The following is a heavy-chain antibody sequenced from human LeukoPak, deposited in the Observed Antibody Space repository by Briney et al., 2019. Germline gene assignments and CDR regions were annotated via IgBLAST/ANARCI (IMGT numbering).Heavy chain of an antibody. CDR1: GFTASSNY. V-gene: IGHV3-66*02. CDR3: ARASYTNDFWSGYYDFDY. D-gene: IGHD3-3*01. CDR2: IYSGGST. Sequence: GSLRLSCAASGFTASSNYMSWVRQAPGKGLEWVSVIYSGGSTYYADSVKGRFTISRDNSKNTLYLQMNSLRAEDTAVYYCARASYTNDFWSGYYDFDYWGQGTLVTVSS. J-gene: IGHJ4*02.